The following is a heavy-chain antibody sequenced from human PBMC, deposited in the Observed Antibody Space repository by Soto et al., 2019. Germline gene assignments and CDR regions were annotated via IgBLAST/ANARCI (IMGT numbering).Heavy chain of an antibody. CDR3: ARDRRFLEWLFPRHDAFDI. J-gene: IGHJ3*02. V-gene: IGHV4-59*01. D-gene: IGHD3-3*01. CDR2: IYYSGST. Sequence: PSETLSLTCTVSGGSISSYYWSWIRQPPGKGLEWIGYIYYSGSTNYNPSLKSRVTISVDTSKNQFSLKLSSVTAADTAVYYCARDRRFLEWLFPRHDAFDIWGQGTMVTVSS. CDR1: GGSISSYY.